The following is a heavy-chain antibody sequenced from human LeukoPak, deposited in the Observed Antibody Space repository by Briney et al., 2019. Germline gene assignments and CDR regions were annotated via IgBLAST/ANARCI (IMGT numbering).Heavy chain of an antibody. Sequence: SETLSLTCTVSGGSISSYYWNWIRQPPGRGLEWVGYIYYSGTTNYDPPLKSRVTISVDTSKNQFSLELTSVTAADTAVYYCARANHYSDSGGYYYALDYWGQGTLVTVSS. D-gene: IGHD3-22*01. J-gene: IGHJ4*02. CDR2: IYYSGTT. CDR3: ARANHYSDSGGYYYALDY. CDR1: GGSISSYY. V-gene: IGHV4-59*01.